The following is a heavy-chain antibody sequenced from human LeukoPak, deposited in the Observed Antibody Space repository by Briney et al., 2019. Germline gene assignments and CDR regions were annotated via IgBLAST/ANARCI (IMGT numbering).Heavy chain of an antibody. Sequence: PGGSLRLSCAASGFTFSSYAMSWVRQAPGKGLEWVSAISGSGGSTYYADSVKGRFTISRDNSKNTLYLQMNSLRAEDTAVYYCAKWESIVVVPAAIDYWGQGTLVTVSS. V-gene: IGHV3-23*01. J-gene: IGHJ4*02. CDR1: GFTFSSYA. CDR2: ISGSGGST. CDR3: AKWESIVVVPAAIDY. D-gene: IGHD2-2*01.